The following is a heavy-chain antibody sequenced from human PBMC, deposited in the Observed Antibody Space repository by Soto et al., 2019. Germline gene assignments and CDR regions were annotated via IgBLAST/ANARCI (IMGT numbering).Heavy chain of an antibody. CDR1: GYTFTSYD. CDR3: ARERKNNIHYSYSYYMDV. Sequence: ASVKVSCKASGYTFTSYDINWVRQAPGQGLEWMGWMNPNSGNTGYAQKFQGRVTMTRNTSISTAYMELSSLRSEDTAVYYCARERKNNIHYSYSYYMDVWGKGTRVTVS. J-gene: IGHJ6*03. CDR2: MNPNSGNT. D-gene: IGHD2-2*02. V-gene: IGHV1-8*01.